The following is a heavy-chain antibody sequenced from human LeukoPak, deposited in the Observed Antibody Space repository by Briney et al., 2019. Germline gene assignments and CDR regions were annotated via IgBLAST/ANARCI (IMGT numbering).Heavy chain of an antibody. Sequence: PGGSLRLSCAASGLTFSSYAMSWVRQAPGKGLEWVSVISGSGDSTYYADSVKGRFTISRDNAKNSLYLQMNSLRAEDTAVYYCARDPLEYYDSFFWGQGTLVTVSS. CDR1: GLTFSSYA. V-gene: IGHV3-23*01. J-gene: IGHJ4*02. D-gene: IGHD3-22*01. CDR2: ISGSGDST. CDR3: ARDPLEYYDSFF.